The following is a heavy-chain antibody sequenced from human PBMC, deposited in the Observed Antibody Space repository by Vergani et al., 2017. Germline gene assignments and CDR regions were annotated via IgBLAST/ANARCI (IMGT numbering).Heavy chain of an antibody. Sequence: EVQLVPSGAEVKKPGESLKISCKGSGYSFTSYWIGWVRQMPGKGLAWMGIIYPGDSDTRYSPSFQGQGTISADKSISTAYLQWSSLKASDTAMYYCARSYSSSWYNWYFDLWGRGTLVTVSS. D-gene: IGHD6-13*01. CDR2: IYPGDSDT. V-gene: IGHV5-51*03. CDR3: ARSYSSSWYNWYFDL. CDR1: GYSFTSYW. J-gene: IGHJ2*01.